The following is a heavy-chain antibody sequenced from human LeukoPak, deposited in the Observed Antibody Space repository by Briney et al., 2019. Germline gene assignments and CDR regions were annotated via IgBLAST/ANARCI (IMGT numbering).Heavy chain of an antibody. CDR1: GFTFTRYW. D-gene: IGHD4-17*01. Sequence: GGSLRLSCAASGFTFTRYWMSWVRQAPGRGLEWVANIKQDGSETHYVDSVKGRFTISRDNARNLVYLQMNSLRDDDTAVYYCARDGDYIMPPFDYWDQGILVTVSS. J-gene: IGHJ4*02. CDR3: ARDGDYIMPPFDY. CDR2: IKQDGSET. V-gene: IGHV3-7*01.